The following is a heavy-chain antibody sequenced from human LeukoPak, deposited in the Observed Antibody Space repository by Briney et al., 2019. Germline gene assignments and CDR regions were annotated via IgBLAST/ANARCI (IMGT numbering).Heavy chain of an antibody. CDR2: ISYDGSIR. Sequence: GGSLRLSCAASGFTCGTYSMNWVRQPPGKGLEWLAVISYDGSIRYYADSVKGRFTISRDNSNNTLHLQMNSLRPDDSALYYCAREDNPLWFDPWGQGTLVTVSS. J-gene: IGHJ5*02. D-gene: IGHD1-1*01. V-gene: IGHV3-30*03. CDR3: AREDNPLWFDP. CDR1: GFTCGTYS.